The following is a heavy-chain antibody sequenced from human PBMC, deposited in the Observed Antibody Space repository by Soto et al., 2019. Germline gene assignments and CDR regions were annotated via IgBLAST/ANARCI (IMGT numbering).Heavy chain of an antibody. CDR2: INAGNGNT. V-gene: IGHV1-3*01. D-gene: IGHD6-19*01. CDR3: ARWQWVVKVFDY. J-gene: IGHJ4*02. CDR1: GYTFTSYA. Sequence: QVQLVQSGAEVKKPGASVKVSCKASGYTFTSYAMHWVRQAPGQRLEWMGWINAGNGNTKYSQKFQGRVTITRDTSASTAYMELCSLRSEDTAVYYCARWQWVVKVFDYWGPGNLVTVSS.